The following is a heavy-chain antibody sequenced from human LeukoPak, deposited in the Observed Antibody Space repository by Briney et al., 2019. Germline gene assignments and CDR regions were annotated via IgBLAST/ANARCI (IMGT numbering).Heavy chain of an antibody. D-gene: IGHD6-13*01. V-gene: IGHV3-7*01. Sequence: PGGSLRLSCAVSGFSVSGYWMTWVRQAPGKGLEWVANIKQDGSEKNCVDSVKGRFTISRDNAENSLFLQMNSLRVEDTAVYYCAREWQGGIAAAGTRIEGDYWGQGTLVAVYS. CDR2: IKQDGSEK. CDR3: AREWQGGIAAAGTRIEGDY. CDR1: GFSVSGYW. J-gene: IGHJ4*02.